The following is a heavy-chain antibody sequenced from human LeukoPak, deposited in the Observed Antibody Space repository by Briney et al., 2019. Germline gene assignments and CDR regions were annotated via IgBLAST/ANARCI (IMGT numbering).Heavy chain of an antibody. CDR1: GGTFSSYA. CDR3: ARGLTIPYNWFDP. J-gene: IGHJ5*02. D-gene: IGHD3-3*01. CDR2: IIPIFGTA. Sequence: ASVKVSCKASGGTFSSYAISWVRQAPGQGLEWMGGIIPIFGTANYAQKFQGRVTITTDESTSTAYMELSSLRSEDTAVYYCARGLTIPYNWFDPWGQGTLVTVSS. V-gene: IGHV1-69*05.